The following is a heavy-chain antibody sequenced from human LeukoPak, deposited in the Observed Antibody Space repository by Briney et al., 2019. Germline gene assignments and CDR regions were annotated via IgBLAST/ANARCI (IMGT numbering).Heavy chain of an antibody. D-gene: IGHD2-15*01. CDR1: GGSFSGYY. V-gene: IGHV4-34*01. Sequence: PSETLSLTCAVYGGSFSGYYWSWIRQPPGKGLEWIGEINHSGSTNYNPSLKSRVTISVDTSKNQFSLKLSSVTAADTAVYYCARGPAHTDIVVVVAATIRWFDPWGQGTLVTVSS. CDR3: ARGPAHTDIVVVVAATIRWFDP. J-gene: IGHJ5*02. CDR2: INHSGST.